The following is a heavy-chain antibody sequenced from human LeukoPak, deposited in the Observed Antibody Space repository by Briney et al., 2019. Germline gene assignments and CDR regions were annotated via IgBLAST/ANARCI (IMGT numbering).Heavy chain of an antibody. CDR3: ARVEVAATKAGDYYYYMDV. Sequence: SETLSLTCTVSGGPISSHHWSWIRQPPGKGLEWIGYIYYSGNTNYNPSLKSRVTISVDTSKNQFSLKLSSVTAADTAVCYCARVEVAATKAGDYYYYMDVWGKGTTATVSS. D-gene: IGHD2-15*01. CDR1: GGPISSHH. CDR2: IYYSGNT. V-gene: IGHV4-59*11. J-gene: IGHJ6*03.